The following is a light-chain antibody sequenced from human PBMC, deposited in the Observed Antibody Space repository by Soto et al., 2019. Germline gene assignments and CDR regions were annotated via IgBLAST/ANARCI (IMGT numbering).Light chain of an antibody. J-gene: IGLJ1*01. CDR3: SSYTSSTTRV. CDR2: EVS. CDR1: SSDVGTYNY. V-gene: IGLV2-14*01. Sequence: QSVLTQPASVSGSPGQSITISCTGTSSDVGTYNYVSWYQQHPGQAPKLMIFEVSNRPSGISNRFSGSKSGNTASLTISGLRAEDEADYYCSSYTSSTTRVFXTGTNVTVL.